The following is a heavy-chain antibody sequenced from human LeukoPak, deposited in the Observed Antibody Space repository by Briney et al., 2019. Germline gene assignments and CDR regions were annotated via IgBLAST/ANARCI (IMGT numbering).Heavy chain of an antibody. CDR2: ISGSGGST. J-gene: IGHJ4*02. CDR3: VKDQREAYSSGWSRDFDS. D-gene: IGHD6-19*01. V-gene: IGHV3-23*01. CDR1: GFTFSSYG. Sequence: GGSLRLSCAASGFTFSSYGMSWVRQAPGKGLEWVSAISGSGGSTYYADSVKGRFTISRDNSKNTLYLQVNSLGPEDTAVYYCVKDQREAYSSGWSRDFDSWGQGTLVTVSS.